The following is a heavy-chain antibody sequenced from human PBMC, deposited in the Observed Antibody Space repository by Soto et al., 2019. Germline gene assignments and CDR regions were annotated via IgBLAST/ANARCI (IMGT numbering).Heavy chain of an antibody. V-gene: IGHV3-30-3*01. D-gene: IGHD2-21*02. CDR2: ISYDGSNK. Sequence: GGSLRLSCAASGFTFSSYAMHWVRQAPGKGLEWVAVISYDGSNKYYADSVKGRFTISRDNSKNTLYLQMNSLRAEDTAVYYCASEPQWSMVVTAYDAFDIWGQGTMVTVSS. CDR3: ASEPQWSMVVTAYDAFDI. J-gene: IGHJ3*02. CDR1: GFTFSSYA.